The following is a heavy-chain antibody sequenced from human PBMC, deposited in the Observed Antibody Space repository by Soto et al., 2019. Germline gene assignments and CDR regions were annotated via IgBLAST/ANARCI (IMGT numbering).Heavy chain of an antibody. J-gene: IGHJ4*02. D-gene: IGHD2-15*01. CDR1: GFTVSNYA. Sequence: VGSLRLSCAASGFTVSNYATNWVRQAPGKGLEWVSAVSGSGGSTYYADSVKGRFTISRDNSKNTLYLQMNSLRAEDTAVYYCAKDTRLSGGNCKFDCWGQGTLLTVSS. CDR2: VSGSGGST. CDR3: AKDTRLSGGNCKFDC. V-gene: IGHV3-23*01.